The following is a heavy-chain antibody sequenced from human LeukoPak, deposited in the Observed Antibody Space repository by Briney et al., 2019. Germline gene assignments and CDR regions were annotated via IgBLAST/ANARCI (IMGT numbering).Heavy chain of an antibody. CDR2: INPNSGGT. Sequence: GASVKVSCKASGYTFTGYYMHWVRQAPGQGLEWMGWINPNSGGTNYAQKFRGRVTMTRDTSISTAYMELSRLRSDDTAMYYCASGLWVTAIEEGPIGNNDFWGQGTLVTVSS. CDR3: ASGLWVTAIEEGPIGNNDF. V-gene: IGHV1-2*02. D-gene: IGHD2-21*02. J-gene: IGHJ4*02. CDR1: GYTFTGYY.